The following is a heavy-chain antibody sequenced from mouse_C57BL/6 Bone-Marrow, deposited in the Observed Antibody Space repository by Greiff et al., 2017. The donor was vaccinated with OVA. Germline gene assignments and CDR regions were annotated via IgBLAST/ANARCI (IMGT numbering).Heavy chain of an antibody. Sequence: EVKLQESGPELVKPGASVKIPCKASGYTFTDYNMDWVKQSHGKSLEWIGDINPNNGGTIYNQKFKGKATLTVDKSSSTAYMELRSLTSEDTAVYYCARWDDGYSFAYWGQGTLVTVSA. CDR3: ARWDDGYSFAY. D-gene: IGHD2-3*01. V-gene: IGHV1-18*01. J-gene: IGHJ3*01. CDR2: INPNNGGT. CDR1: GYTFTDYN.